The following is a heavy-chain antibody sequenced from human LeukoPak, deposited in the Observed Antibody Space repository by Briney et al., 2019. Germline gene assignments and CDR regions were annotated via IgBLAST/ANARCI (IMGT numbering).Heavy chain of an antibody. D-gene: IGHD2-15*01. V-gene: IGHV4-59*01. CDR1: GGSLSRYL. CDR3: ANLNCSGGSCYVSLFDY. J-gene: IGHJ4*02. Sequence: PSERLSLTCTVSGGSLSRYLLSWMGQPPGKGREGLGCIYFCGSTNYPPSPTRRVTISVDPSKNQFSLKLSSVTAADTAVYYCANLNCSGGSCYVSLFDYWGQGTLVTVSS. CDR2: IYFCGST.